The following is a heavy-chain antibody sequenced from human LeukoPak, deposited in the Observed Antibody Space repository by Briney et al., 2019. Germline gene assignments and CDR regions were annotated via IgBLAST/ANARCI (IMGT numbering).Heavy chain of an antibody. V-gene: IGHV3-11*01. D-gene: IGHD6-13*01. CDR1: GFTFSDYY. J-gene: IGHJ4*02. CDR2: ISSSGSTI. Sequence: PGGSLRLSCAASGFTFSDYYMSWIRQAPGKGLEWVSYISSSGSTIYYADSVKGRFTISRDNAKNSLYLQMNSLRAEDTAVYYCARDLAAAPYYFDYWGQGTLVTVSS. CDR3: ARDLAAAPYYFDY.